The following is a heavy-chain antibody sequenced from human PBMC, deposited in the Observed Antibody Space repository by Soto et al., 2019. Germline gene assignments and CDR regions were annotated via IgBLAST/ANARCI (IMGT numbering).Heavy chain of an antibody. CDR2: TYYRSKWYN. CDR1: GDSVSSNSAA. V-gene: IGHV6-1*01. J-gene: IGHJ4*02. Sequence: PSQTLSLTCAISGDSVSSNSAAWNWIRQSPSRGLEWLGRTYYRSKWYNDYAVSVKSRITINPDTSKNQFSLQLNSVTPEDTAVYYCARARITIFGVAKYFDYWGQGTLVPVSS. CDR3: ARARITIFGVAKYFDY. D-gene: IGHD3-3*01.